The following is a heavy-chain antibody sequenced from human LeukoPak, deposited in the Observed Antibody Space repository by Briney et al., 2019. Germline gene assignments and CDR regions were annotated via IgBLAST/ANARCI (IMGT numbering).Heavy chain of an antibody. V-gene: IGHV4-28*01. D-gene: IGHD1-26*01. CDR1: GYSISSSNW. CDR3: ARRLGGTGTGFDY. Sequence: SETLSLTCAVSGYSISSSNWWGWIRQPPGKGLEWIGYIYYSGSTTYNPSLKSRVTISVDTSKNQFSLKLSSVTAADTAVYYCARRLGGTGTGFDYWGQGTLVTVSS. J-gene: IGHJ4*02. CDR2: IYYSGST.